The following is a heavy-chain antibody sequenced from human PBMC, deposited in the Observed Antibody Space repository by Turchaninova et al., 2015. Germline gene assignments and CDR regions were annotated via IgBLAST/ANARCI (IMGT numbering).Heavy chain of an antibody. J-gene: IGHJ4*02. D-gene: IGHD4-17*01. CDR1: GCPIRRSSAY. V-gene: IGHV4-39*01. CDR3: ARHHSTQTTVTYTPRGFDY. Sequence: QLQLQESGPGLVTPSEPLSPTCTVSGCPIRRSSAYWGWIRQPPGKGLEWIGSIYYSGSTDYNPSLKSRVTISVDTSKNQFSLKLSSVTAADTAVYYCARHHSTQTTVTYTPRGFDYWGQGTLVTVSS. CDR2: IYYSGST.